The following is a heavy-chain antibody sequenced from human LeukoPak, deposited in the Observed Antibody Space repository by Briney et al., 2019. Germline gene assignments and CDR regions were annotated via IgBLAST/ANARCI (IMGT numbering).Heavy chain of an antibody. CDR1: GFTFDDYA. CDR2: ISWNSGKI. CDR3: AKDSSGYPKGVFDY. V-gene: IGHV3-9*03. D-gene: IGHD3-22*01. J-gene: IGHJ4*02. Sequence: GRSLRLSCAASGFTFDDYAMHCVRQAPGKGLEWVSGISWNSGKIGYADSVKGRFTISRDNAKNSLYLQMNSLRAEDMALYYCAKDSSGYPKGVFDYWGQGTLVTVSS.